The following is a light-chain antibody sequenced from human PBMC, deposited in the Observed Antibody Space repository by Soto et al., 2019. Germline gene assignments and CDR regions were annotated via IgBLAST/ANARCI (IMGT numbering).Light chain of an antibody. CDR3: QQYNSYPWT. CDR2: DAS. Sequence: DIQMTQSPSTLSASVGDRVTITCRASQSISSWLAWYQQKPVKAPKLLIYDASSLESGVPSRFSGSGSGTEFTLTITSLQPDDFATYYCQQYNSYPWTFGQGTRWIS. CDR1: QSISSW. V-gene: IGKV1-5*01. J-gene: IGKJ1*01.